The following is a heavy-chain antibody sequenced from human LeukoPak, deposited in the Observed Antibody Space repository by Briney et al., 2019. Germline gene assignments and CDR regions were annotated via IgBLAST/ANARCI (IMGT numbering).Heavy chain of an antibody. CDR3: ARMTEAFDY. CDR2: IYYSGST. CDR1: GGSISSYY. Sequence: SDTLSLTCTVSGGSISSYYWSWIRQPPGKGLEWIGYIYYSGSTNYNPSLKSRVTISVDTSKNQFSLKLSSVTAADTAVYYCARMTEAFDYWGQGTLVTVSS. J-gene: IGHJ4*02. V-gene: IGHV4-59*08.